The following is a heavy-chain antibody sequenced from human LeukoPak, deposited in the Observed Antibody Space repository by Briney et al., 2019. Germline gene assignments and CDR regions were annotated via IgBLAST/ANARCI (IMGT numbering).Heavy chain of an antibody. J-gene: IGHJ6*03. D-gene: IGHD2-2*01. Sequence: PGRSLRLSCAASGFTFSSYGMHWVRQAPGKGLEWVAVISYDGNNKYYADSVKGRFTISRDNSKNTLYLQMNSLRAEDTAVYRCARSDICGSTSCSTYYYYYYMDLWGKGTTVTVSS. CDR3: ARSDICGSTSCSTYYYYYYMDL. CDR1: GFTFSSYG. V-gene: IGHV3-30*03. CDR2: ISYDGNNK.